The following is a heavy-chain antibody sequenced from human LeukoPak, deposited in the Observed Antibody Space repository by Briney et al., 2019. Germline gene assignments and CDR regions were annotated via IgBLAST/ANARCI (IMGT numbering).Heavy chain of an antibody. J-gene: IGHJ4*02. CDR1: GGSISSYY. CDR2: IYYSGST. CDR3: ARHAFGSGWYPFDY. Sequence: SETLSLTCTVSGGSISSYYWSCMRQPPGKGLEWIGYIYYSGSTNYNPSLKSRVTISVDTSKNQFSLKLSSVTAADTAVYYCARHAFGSGWYPFDYWGQGTLVTVSS. V-gene: IGHV4-59*08. D-gene: IGHD6-19*01.